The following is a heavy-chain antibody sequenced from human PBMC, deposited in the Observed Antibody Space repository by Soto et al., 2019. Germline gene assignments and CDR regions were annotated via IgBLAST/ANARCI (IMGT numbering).Heavy chain of an antibody. D-gene: IGHD5-12*01. V-gene: IGHV4-59*01. CDR3: ARGGGYNRY. CDR2: IYSSGST. Sequence: SETLSLTCAVSGGSINSYYWSWIRQPPGEGLEWIGYIYSSGSTNYNPSLKSRVTISVDTSKNQFSLQLTSVAPADTAVYYCARGGGYNRYWGQGTLVTVSS. J-gene: IGHJ4*02. CDR1: GGSINSYY.